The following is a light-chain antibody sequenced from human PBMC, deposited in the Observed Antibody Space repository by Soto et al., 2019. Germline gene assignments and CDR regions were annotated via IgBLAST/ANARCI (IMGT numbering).Light chain of an antibody. J-gene: IGKJ1*01. CDR2: GAS. CDR1: QSDSSTF. V-gene: IGKV3-20*01. Sequence: EIVLTQSPGSLSLSPGERATLSCRASQSDSSTFFAWYQQRPGQAPRLLMYGASSRATGIPERFSGSGSGTDFTLTISRLEPEDFAVYYCQQFDSSVTFGQGTKVEIK. CDR3: QQFDSSVT.